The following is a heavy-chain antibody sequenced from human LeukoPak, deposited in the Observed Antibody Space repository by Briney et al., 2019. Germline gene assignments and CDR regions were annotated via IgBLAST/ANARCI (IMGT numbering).Heavy chain of an antibody. CDR1: GGSISSGGYY. Sequence: PSETLSLTCTVPGGSISSGGYYWSWIRQHPGKGLEWIGYIYYSGSTYYNPSLKSRVTISVDTSKNQFSLKLSSVTAADTAVYYCARGWDYVWGSYRYPNWFDPWGQGTLVTVSS. CDR2: IYYSGST. CDR3: ARGWDYVWGSYRYPNWFDP. D-gene: IGHD3-16*02. J-gene: IGHJ5*02. V-gene: IGHV4-31*03.